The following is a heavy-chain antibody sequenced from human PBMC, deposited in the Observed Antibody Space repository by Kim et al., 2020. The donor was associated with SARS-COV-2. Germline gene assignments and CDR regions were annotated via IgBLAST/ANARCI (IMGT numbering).Heavy chain of an antibody. D-gene: IGHD1-26*01. J-gene: IGHJ4*02. Sequence: YASYVKGRFTSSRDNAKRTLYLLLNSLRAEATSVYYCARRRYTGTYYCFDYWGQGTLVTVSS. CDR3: ARRRYTGTYYCFDY. V-gene: IGHV3-74*01.